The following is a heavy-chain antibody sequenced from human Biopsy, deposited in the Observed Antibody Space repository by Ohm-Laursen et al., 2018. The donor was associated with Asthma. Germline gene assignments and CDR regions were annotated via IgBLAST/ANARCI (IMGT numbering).Heavy chain of an antibody. Sequence: SLRLSCSASGFAVSRAHMFWVRQAPGKGLEWVSVIYSGGTSHTADSVRGRFTISRDYSKNTLYLQMHSRRAEDTAAYYCARGDSSNWSHYYFDYWGQGTLVTVSS. V-gene: IGHV3-53*01. J-gene: IGHJ4*02. D-gene: IGHD3-22*01. CDR3: ARGDSSNWSHYYFDY. CDR2: IYSGGTS. CDR1: GFAVSRAH.